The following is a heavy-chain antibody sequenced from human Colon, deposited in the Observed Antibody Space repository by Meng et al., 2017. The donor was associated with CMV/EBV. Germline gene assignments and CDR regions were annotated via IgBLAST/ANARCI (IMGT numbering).Heavy chain of an antibody. D-gene: IGHD3-10*01. J-gene: IGHJ4*02. CDR3: ARAQNVIPELFDS. CDR1: GDSSGSYY. V-gene: IGHV4-59*01. CDR2: ISYAGTV. Sequence: SSVSGDSSGSYYWSWIRQSPGKALEWIGYISYAGTVTYNPSLASRVTISVVTSESQFSLKLSSVTAADSAVYFCARAQNVIPELFDSWGQGTLVTVSS.